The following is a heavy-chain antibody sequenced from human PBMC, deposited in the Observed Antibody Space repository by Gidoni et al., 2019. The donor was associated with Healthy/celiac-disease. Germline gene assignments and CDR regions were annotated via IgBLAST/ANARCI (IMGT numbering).Heavy chain of an antibody. CDR1: GFPFSSYG. J-gene: IGHJ4*02. Sequence: VQPVEAGGGRVQAGRSLGLSCAASGFPFSSYGMHWVRQAPGKGLEWVAVISYDGSNKYYADSVKGRFTISRDNSKNTLYLQMNSLRAEDTAVYYCAKDLGQWLNYYFDYWGQGTLVTVSS. CDR3: AKDLGQWLNYYFDY. CDR2: ISYDGSNK. V-gene: IGHV3-30*18. D-gene: IGHD6-19*01.